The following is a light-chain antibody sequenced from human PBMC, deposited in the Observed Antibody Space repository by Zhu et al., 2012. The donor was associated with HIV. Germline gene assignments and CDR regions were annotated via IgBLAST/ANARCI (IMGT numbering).Light chain of an antibody. Sequence: DIQMTQSPSSLSASVGDRVTITCRASQTLSNHLNWYQQKPGQAPKFLIYLASNVESGVPSRFSGSGSGTDFTLTISSLQPDDFATYYCHQYSNYLWTFGQGTKVEIK. J-gene: IGKJ1*01. CDR3: HQYSNYLWT. V-gene: IGKV1-39*01. CDR1: QTLSNH. CDR2: LAS.